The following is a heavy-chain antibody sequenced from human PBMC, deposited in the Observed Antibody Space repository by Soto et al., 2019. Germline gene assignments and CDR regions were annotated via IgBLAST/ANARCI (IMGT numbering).Heavy chain of an antibody. CDR2: IIPIFGTA. CDR3: ARLPSTTVTTLSDYYYGMDV. V-gene: IGHV1-69*01. J-gene: IGHJ6*02. D-gene: IGHD4-17*01. CDR1: GGTFSSYA. Sequence: QVQLVQSGAEVKKPGSSVKVSCKASGGTFSSYAISWVRQAPGQGLEWMGGIIPIFGTANYAQKFQGRVTITAEESTSTAYMELRSLRSEDAAVYYCARLPSTTVTTLSDYYYGMDVWGQGTTVTVSS.